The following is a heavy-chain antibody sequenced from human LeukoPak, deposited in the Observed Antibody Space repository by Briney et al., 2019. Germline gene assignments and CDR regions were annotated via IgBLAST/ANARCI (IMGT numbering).Heavy chain of an antibody. CDR1: SFSCSSIG. J-gene: IGHJ6*04. CDR3: ARDRPEGYGMEV. Sequence: GGSPRLFCAASSFSCSSIGMHWVGQAPAKGLGWGAVIWYDGSNKYYEDSVKGRFTISRDDSKNTLYLEMNSLRAEDTAVYFCARDRPEGYGMEVWGRGTMVSVSS. V-gene: IGHV3-33*01. CDR2: IWYDGSNK.